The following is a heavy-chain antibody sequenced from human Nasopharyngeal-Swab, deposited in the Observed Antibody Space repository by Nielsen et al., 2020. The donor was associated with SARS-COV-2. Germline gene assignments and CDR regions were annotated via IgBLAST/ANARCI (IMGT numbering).Heavy chain of an antibody. V-gene: IGHV3-49*04. J-gene: IGHJ4*02. D-gene: IGHD3-3*01. Sequence: GESLKISCTASGFTFGDYAMSWVRQAPGTGLEWVVFIRSKAYGGTTEYAAYVKGRFTISRDDSNSIAYLQMSSLKTEDTAVYYCTRNDFWSGYSDYWGQGTLVTVSS. CDR2: IRSKAYGGTT. CDR1: GFTFGDYA. CDR3: TRNDFWSGYSDY.